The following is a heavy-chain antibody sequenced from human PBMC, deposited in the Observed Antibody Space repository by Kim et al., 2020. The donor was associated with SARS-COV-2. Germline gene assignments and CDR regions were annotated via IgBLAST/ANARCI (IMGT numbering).Heavy chain of an antibody. J-gene: IGHJ4*02. Sequence: ASVKVSCKASGYTFTGYYMHWVRQAPGQGLEWMGRINPNSGGTNYAQKFQGRVTMTRDTSISTAYMQLSRLRSDDTAVYYCARLPPTRSIAAAGMDYWGQGTLVTVSS. D-gene: IGHD6-13*01. CDR2: INPNSGGT. CDR3: ARLPPTRSIAAAGMDY. V-gene: IGHV1-2*06. CDR1: GYTFTGYY.